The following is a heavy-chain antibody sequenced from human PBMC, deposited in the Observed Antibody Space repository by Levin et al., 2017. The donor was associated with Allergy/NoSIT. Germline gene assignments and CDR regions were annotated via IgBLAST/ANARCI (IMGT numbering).Heavy chain of an antibody. J-gene: IGHJ4*02. V-gene: IGHV3-7*01. Sequence: GGSLRLSCAASGFTFSDYWMTWVRQAPGKGLEWVANIKQDGSEKFYLDSVKGRFTISRDNAKNSLCLQMNSLRVEDTAVYYCARKPATSTMAGSFGYWGQGALVIVSS. CDR2: IKQDGSEK. CDR1: GFTFSDYW. CDR3: ARKPATSTMAGSFGY. D-gene: IGHD6-19*01.